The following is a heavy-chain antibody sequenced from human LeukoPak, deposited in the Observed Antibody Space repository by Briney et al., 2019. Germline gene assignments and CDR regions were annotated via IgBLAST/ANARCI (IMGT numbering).Heavy chain of an antibody. CDR1: GFTFSGYW. CDR3: ARCGSESDY. D-gene: IGHD1-26*01. CDR2: IKEDGSQK. J-gene: IGHJ4*02. V-gene: IGHV3-7*01. Sequence: GGSLRLSCAASGFTFSGYWMTWVRQAPGKGLEWVANIKEDGSQKNYVDSVKGRFTTSRDNAKDSLYLQMDSLRAEDTAVYYCARCGSESDYWGQGTLVTVSS.